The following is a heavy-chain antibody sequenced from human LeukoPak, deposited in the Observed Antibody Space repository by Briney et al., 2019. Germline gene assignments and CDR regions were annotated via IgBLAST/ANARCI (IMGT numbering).Heavy chain of an antibody. J-gene: IGHJ5*02. V-gene: IGHV1-2*06. CDR1: GYTFTANY. CDR3: AREGRNWFDP. CDR2: LNPNNGDT. Sequence: ASVKVSCKASGYTFTANYMHWVRQAPGQGLEWMGRLNPNNGDTTYAQKFQGRVTMTRDTSISTAYMVLSSLRSDDTAVYYCAREGRNWFDPWGQGTLVTVSS.